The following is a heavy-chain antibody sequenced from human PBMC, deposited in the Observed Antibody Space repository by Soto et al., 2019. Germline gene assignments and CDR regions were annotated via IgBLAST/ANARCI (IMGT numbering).Heavy chain of an antibody. CDR3: ATGNVDSMLEY. J-gene: IGHJ4*02. V-gene: IGHV4-59*12. D-gene: IGHD3-3*01. Sequence: PSETLSLTCTVSSGSISTYYWSWIRQPPGKGLEXIXXXYXSXXXNXXXXLKSRVTIAADSSKNHFSLRLTGVTAADTAVYYCATGNVDSMLEYWGQGTQVTVSS. CDR2: XYXSXXX. CDR1: SGSISTYY.